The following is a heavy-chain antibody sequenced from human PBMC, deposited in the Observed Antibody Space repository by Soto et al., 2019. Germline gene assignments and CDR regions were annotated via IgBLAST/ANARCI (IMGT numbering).Heavy chain of an antibody. V-gene: IGHV3-9*01. D-gene: IGHD2-2*01. Sequence: PGRSLRLSCATSGFTFNDYAMHWVRQPPGKGLEWVSGISYDSSSRGYAASVKGRFSVSRDNAKNSLYLQLNSLRAEDTAFYYCAKDIGGFCRINSCPGYFHHWGQGTLVTVS. CDR3: AKDIGGFCRINSCPGYFHH. CDR1: GFTFNDYA. CDR2: ISYDSSSR. J-gene: IGHJ1*01.